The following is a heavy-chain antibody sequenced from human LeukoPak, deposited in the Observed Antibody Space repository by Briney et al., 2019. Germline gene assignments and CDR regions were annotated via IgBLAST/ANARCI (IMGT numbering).Heavy chain of an antibody. CDR1: GYTFTSYG. D-gene: IGHD2-2*01. V-gene: IGHV1-18*01. Sequence: ASVKVSCKASGYTFTSYGISWVRQAPGQGLEWMGWISAYNGNTNYAQKLQGRVTMTTDTSTSTAYMELRSLRSDDTAVYYCARDRKYQLLAYYYYGMDVWGQGTTVTVSS. CDR3: ARDRKYQLLAYYYYGMDV. J-gene: IGHJ6*02. CDR2: ISAYNGNT.